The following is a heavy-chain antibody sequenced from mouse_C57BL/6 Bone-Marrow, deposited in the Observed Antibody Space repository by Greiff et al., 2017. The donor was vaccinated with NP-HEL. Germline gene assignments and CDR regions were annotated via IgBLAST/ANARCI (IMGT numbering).Heavy chain of an antibody. V-gene: IGHV8-8*01. CDR3: ARMIYYYGSSYLYYFDY. CDR1: GFSLSTFGMG. D-gene: IGHD1-1*01. Sequence: QVTLKVSGPGILQPSQTLSLTCSFSGFSLSTFGMGVGWIRQPSGKGLEWLAHIWWDDDKYYNPALKSRLTISKDTSKNQVFLKIANVDTADTATYYCARMIYYYGSSYLYYFDYWGQGTTLTVSS. CDR2: IWWDDDK. J-gene: IGHJ2*01.